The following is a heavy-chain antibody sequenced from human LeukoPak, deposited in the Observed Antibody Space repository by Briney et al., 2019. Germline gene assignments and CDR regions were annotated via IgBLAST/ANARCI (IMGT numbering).Heavy chain of an antibody. CDR1: GFTFSSYS. V-gene: IGHV3-21*01. CDR2: ISSSSGYI. Sequence: GGSLRLSCAASGFTFSSYSMNWVRQAPGKGLEWVSSISSSSGYIYYADSVKGRFTISRDNAKNSLYLQMNSLRAEDTAVYYCARAPDIVVVPAAPDYWGQGTLVTVSS. J-gene: IGHJ4*02. D-gene: IGHD2-2*01. CDR3: ARAPDIVVVPAAPDY.